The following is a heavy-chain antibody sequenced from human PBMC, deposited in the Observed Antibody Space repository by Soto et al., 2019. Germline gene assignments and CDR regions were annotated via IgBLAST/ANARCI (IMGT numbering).Heavy chain of an antibody. CDR3: ATLLGSHQHYYFGIDV. CDR2: IYYSGGT. V-gene: IGHV4-31*03. D-gene: IGHD2-2*01. J-gene: IGHJ6*02. CDR1: GYSMTSGGYY. Sequence: SENLSLTCNVSGYSMTSGGYYLIWIRHIPSKGLEWIGYIYYSGGTQFNPSRKSRVSMSVDTSKNQFSLRLSSVTAADTAVYYCATLLGSHQHYYFGIDVWGQGTTVTVSS.